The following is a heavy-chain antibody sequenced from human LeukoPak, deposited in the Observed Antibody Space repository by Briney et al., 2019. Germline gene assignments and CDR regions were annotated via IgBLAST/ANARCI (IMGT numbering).Heavy chain of an antibody. Sequence: ASVKVSCKASGYTFTSYGINWVRQATGQGLEWMGWMNPNSGNTGYAQKFQGRVTMTRNTSISTAYMELSSLRSEDTAVYYCARGGVRYFDWLSNYYYYMDVWGKGTTVTISS. J-gene: IGHJ6*03. CDR3: ARGGVRYFDWLSNYYYYMDV. D-gene: IGHD3-9*01. CDR2: MNPNSGNT. V-gene: IGHV1-8*02. CDR1: GYTFTSYG.